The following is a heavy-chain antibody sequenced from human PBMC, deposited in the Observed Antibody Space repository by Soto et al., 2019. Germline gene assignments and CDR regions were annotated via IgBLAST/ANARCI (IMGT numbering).Heavy chain of an antibody. CDR2: ISYDGSNK. CDR3: AKSPLGYCSSTSCSPSDP. J-gene: IGHJ5*02. D-gene: IGHD2-2*01. CDR1: GFTFSSYG. Sequence: QVQLVESGGGVVQPGRSLRLSCAASGFTFSSYGMHWVRQAPGKGLEWVAVISYDGSNKYYADSVKGRFTISRDNSKSTLYLQMNSLRAEDTAVYYCAKSPLGYCSSTSCSPSDPWGQGTLVTVSS. V-gene: IGHV3-30*18.